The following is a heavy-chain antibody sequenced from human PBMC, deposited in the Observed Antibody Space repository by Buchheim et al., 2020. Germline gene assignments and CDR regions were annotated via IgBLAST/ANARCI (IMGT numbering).Heavy chain of an antibody. CDR1: GDSMERGGFY. J-gene: IGHJ4*02. CDR2: MYNRGSH. CDR3: ARGTPRYYFDF. Sequence: QVQLQESGPGLVKPSQTPSLTCTVSGDSMERGGFYWNWIRQHPGMGLEFMGYMYNRGSHYFNPSLRSRVTISADTSKNQFSLKLSSVTAADTAVYFCARGTPRYYFDFWGQGTL. D-gene: IGHD3-10*01. V-gene: IGHV4-31*03.